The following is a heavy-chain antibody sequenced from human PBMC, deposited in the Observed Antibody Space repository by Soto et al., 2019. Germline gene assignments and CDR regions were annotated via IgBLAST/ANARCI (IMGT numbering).Heavy chain of an antibody. D-gene: IGHD3-16*01. Sequence: QVQLQESGPGLVKPSETLSLTCTVSGGSISSYYWSWIRQPPGKGLEWIGYIYYSGSTHYNPSLKSRVTTSVDTSKSQCSLELSSVTAADTVVYYCARDWGSYFDYGGQVTLVTVSS. CDR3: ARDWGSYFDY. CDR1: GGSISSYY. J-gene: IGHJ4*02. CDR2: IYYSGST. V-gene: IGHV4-59*01.